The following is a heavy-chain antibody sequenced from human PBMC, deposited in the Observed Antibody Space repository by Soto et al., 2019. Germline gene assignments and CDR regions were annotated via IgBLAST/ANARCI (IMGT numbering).Heavy chain of an antibody. V-gene: IGHV6-1*01. CDR3: ARAKEYSSSSGMDV. D-gene: IGHD6-6*01. CDR2: TYFRSKWYN. J-gene: IGHJ6*02. CDR1: GGHVSRNSAA. Sequence: SQTLPLTCAISGGHVSRNSAAWNWIRQSPSRGLEWLGRTYFRSKWYNDYAVSVKSRLTINPDTSKNQFSLQLNSVTPEDTAVYYCARAKEYSSSSGMDVWGQGTTVTVSS.